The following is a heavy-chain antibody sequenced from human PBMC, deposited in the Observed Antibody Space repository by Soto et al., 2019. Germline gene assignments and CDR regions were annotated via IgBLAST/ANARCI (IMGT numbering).Heavy chain of an antibody. Sequence: EVQLLESGGGLVQPGGSLRLSCAASGFTFSSYAMSWVRQAPGKGLEWVSAISGSGGSTYYADSVKGRFTISRDNSKNTLYLHMNSLGAEDTAVYYCAKVDLYCSGGSCYSEYFDYWGQGTLVTVSS. CDR2: ISGSGGST. CDR3: AKVDLYCSGGSCYSEYFDY. J-gene: IGHJ4*02. V-gene: IGHV3-23*01. D-gene: IGHD2-15*01. CDR1: GFTFSSYA.